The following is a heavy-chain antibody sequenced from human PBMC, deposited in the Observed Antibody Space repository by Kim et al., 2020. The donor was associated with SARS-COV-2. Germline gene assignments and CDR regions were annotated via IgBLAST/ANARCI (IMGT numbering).Heavy chain of an antibody. CDR1: GGSISSSY. Sequence: SETLYLTCTVSGGSISSSYWSWIRQPPGKGLEWIGYIYYNGSTNHNPSLKSRVTISVDTSKNQFSLKLSYVTAADTAVYYCARVLNICSSTSCYVWHVGWFDPWGQGTLVTVSS. J-gene: IGHJ5*02. V-gene: IGHV4-59*13. D-gene: IGHD2-2*01. CDR2: IYYNGST. CDR3: ARVLNICSSTSCYVWHVGWFDP.